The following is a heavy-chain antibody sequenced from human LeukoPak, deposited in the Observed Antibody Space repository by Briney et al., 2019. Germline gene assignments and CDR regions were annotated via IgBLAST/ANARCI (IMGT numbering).Heavy chain of an antibody. CDR2: ISGSGGST. CDR1: GFTFSSYE. J-gene: IGHJ4*02. CDR3: AKDGTGSGSYYPDYFDY. Sequence: GGSLRLSCAASGFTFSSYEMNWVRQAPGKGLEWVSAISGSGGSTYYADSVKGRFTISRDNSKNTLYLQMNSLRAEDTAVYYCAKDGTGSGSYYPDYFDYWGQGTLVTVSS. V-gene: IGHV3-23*01. D-gene: IGHD3-10*01.